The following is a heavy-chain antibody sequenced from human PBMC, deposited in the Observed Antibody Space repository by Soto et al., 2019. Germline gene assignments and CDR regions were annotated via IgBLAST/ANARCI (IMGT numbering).Heavy chain of an antibody. D-gene: IGHD2-2*01. CDR3: AHSPDCSSTSCSPGPYFDY. CDR2: IYWNDDK. CDR1: GFSLSTSGVG. J-gene: IGHJ4*02. Sequence: VSGPTLVNPTQTLTLTCTFSGFSLSTSGVGVGWIRQPPGKALEWLALIYWNDDKRYSPSLKSRLTITKDTSKNQVVLTMTNMDPVDTATYYCAHSPDCSSTSCSPGPYFDYWGQGTLVTVSS. V-gene: IGHV2-5*01.